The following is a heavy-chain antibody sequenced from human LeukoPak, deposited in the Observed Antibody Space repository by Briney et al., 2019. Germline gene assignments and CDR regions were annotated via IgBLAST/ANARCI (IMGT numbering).Heavy chain of an antibody. Sequence: PGGSLRLSCAASGFTVSSNYMTWVRQAPGKGLEWVAVISYDGSNKYYADSVKGRFTISRDNSKNTLYLQMNSLRAEDTAVYYCARDGLEAGTTTLADHWGQGTLVTVSS. CDR2: ISYDGSNK. V-gene: IGHV3-30-3*01. J-gene: IGHJ4*02. D-gene: IGHD1-7*01. CDR1: GFTVSSNY. CDR3: ARDGLEAGTTTLADH.